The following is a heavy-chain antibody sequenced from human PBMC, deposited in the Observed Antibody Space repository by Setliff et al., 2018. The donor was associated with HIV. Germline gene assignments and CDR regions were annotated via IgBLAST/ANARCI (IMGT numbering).Heavy chain of an antibody. CDR2: MFYTGSA. CDR3: ARQFRYPGIAVAGIDY. J-gene: IGHJ4*02. CDR1: GDSISSSSYY. Sequence: PSETLSLTCTVSGDSISSSSYYWGWVRQPPGKGLEWIGTMFYTGSAYYTPSLKSRVTIPVDTSKNQFSLRLSSVTAADTAIYYCARQFRYPGIAVAGIDYWGQGTLVTVSS. D-gene: IGHD6-19*01. V-gene: IGHV4-39*01.